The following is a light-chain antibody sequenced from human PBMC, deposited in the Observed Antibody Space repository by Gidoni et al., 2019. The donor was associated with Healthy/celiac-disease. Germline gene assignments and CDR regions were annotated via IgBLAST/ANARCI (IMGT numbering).Light chain of an antibody. J-gene: IGKJ5*01. Sequence: EIVLTQTLATLSSSPGERATLTCRASQSVSSYLAWYQQKPGQAPRLLIYDASNRATGIPARFSGSGSGTDFTLTISSLEPEDFAVYYCQQRSNWPPITFGQGTRLEIK. CDR2: DAS. V-gene: IGKV3-11*01. CDR3: QQRSNWPPIT. CDR1: QSVSSY.